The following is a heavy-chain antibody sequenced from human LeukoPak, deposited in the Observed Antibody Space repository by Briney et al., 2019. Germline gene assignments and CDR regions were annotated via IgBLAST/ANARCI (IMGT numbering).Heavy chain of an antibody. V-gene: IGHV3-15*01. CDR2: IKSKTYGGTT. Sequence: GGSLRLSCPASGFIFSNPLRRWVRQAPWNGRAWVGRIKSKTYGGTTEYAAQVQGRFTTSRDDSKKTPYLKMNSLKTEDTAVYYCTTVCRQWLEYYFEYWGQGTLVTVSS. D-gene: IGHD6-19*01. CDR3: TTVCRQWLEYYFEY. J-gene: IGHJ4*02. CDR1: GFIFSNPL.